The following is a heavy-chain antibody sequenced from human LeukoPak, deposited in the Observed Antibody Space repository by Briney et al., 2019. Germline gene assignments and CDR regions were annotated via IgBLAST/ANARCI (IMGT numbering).Heavy chain of an antibody. D-gene: IGHD3-9*01. Sequence: GGSLRLSCAASGFTFSSFGMHWVRQAQGKGLEWVAFIRYGGTNEYYADSVKGRFTISRDNSKNTLSLLMNGLRVEDTAVYYCARDQHYDVLTAFGLDVWGQGTTVTVSS. J-gene: IGHJ6*02. CDR1: GFTFSSFG. CDR2: IRYGGTNE. CDR3: ARDQHYDVLTAFGLDV. V-gene: IGHV3-30*02.